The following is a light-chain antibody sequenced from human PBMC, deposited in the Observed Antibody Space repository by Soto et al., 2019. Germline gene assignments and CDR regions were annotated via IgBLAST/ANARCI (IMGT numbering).Light chain of an antibody. V-gene: IGLV1-44*01. CDR2: SNN. J-gene: IGLJ1*01. Sequence: QSARTQPPSASGTPGQRVTISCSGSSSNIGSKDVNWYQQLPETAPKVLMYSNNQRPSGVPDRFSGSKSGTSASLAISGLQSDDEADYYCAAWHDSLNGYVFGTGTKVTVL. CDR1: SSNIGSKD. CDR3: AAWHDSLNGYV.